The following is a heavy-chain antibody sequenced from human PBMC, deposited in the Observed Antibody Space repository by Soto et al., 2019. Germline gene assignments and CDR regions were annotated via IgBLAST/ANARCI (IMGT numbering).Heavy chain of an antibody. CDR2: IYYSGST. D-gene: IGHD3-3*01. J-gene: IGHJ3*02. CDR1: GGSISSGDYY. CDR3: ARVGRPVLRFLEWLLSGAFAS. Sequence: SETLSLTCTVSGGSISSGDYYWSWIRQPPGKGLEWIGYIYYSGSTYYNPSLKSRVTISVDTSKNQFSLKLSSVTAADTAVYYCARVGRPVLRFLEWLLSGAFASWGQGTMVTVSS. V-gene: IGHV4-30-4*01.